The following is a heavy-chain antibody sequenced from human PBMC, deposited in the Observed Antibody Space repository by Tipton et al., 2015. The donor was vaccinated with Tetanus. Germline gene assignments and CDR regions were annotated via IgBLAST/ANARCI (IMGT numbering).Heavy chain of an antibody. CDR3: ARGSKGSTAWFPDHYGMDV. J-gene: IGHJ6*02. CDR1: GGSFSGYY. V-gene: IGHV4-34*01. CDR2: INPSGST. D-gene: IGHD6-19*01. Sequence: TLSLTCAVYGGSFSGYYWTWIRQPPVKGLEWIGEINPSGSTNYNPSLKSRVTISVDTSKNRVSLKLNPVTAADTAVYYCARGSKGSTAWFPDHYGMDVWGQGTTVTVSS.